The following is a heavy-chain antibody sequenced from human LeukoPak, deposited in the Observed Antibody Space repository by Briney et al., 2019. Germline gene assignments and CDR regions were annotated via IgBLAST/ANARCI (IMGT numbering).Heavy chain of an antibody. CDR2: IYTSGST. CDR1: GGSISPYY. CDR3: ARTPRNYDILTGYAFDI. Sequence: SETLSLTCTVSGGSISPYYWSWIRQPAGKGLEWIGRIYTSGSTNYNPSLKSRVTMSVDTSKNQFSLKLSSVTAADTAVYYCARTPRNYDILTGYAFDIWGQGTMVTVSS. D-gene: IGHD3-9*01. V-gene: IGHV4-4*07. J-gene: IGHJ3*02.